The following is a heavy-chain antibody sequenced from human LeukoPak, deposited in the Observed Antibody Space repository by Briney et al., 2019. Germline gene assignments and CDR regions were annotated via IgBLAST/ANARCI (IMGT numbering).Heavy chain of an antibody. CDR3: TSVGFGPYYFDN. CDR1: EFPFSKAW. Sequence: GGSLRLSCAVSEFPFSKAWMSWVRQAPGKGLEWVGRIKSKTDGGTTDYAAPVKGRFTISRDDSKDTLYLQMNSLKTEDTAVYYCTSVGFGPYYFDNWGQGTLVTVSS. J-gene: IGHJ4*02. CDR2: IKSKTDGGTT. V-gene: IGHV3-15*01. D-gene: IGHD3-10*01.